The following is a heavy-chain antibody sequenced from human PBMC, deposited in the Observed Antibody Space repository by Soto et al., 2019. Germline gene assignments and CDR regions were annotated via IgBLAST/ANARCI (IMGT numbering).Heavy chain of an antibody. J-gene: IGHJ4*02. CDR3: ATSHGSGYRAFDY. CDR2: VNPILSMS. D-gene: IGHD3-10*01. V-gene: IGHV1-69*02. CDR1: GDTFSFYT. Sequence: QVQLVQSGAELKKPGSSVKVSCKASGDTFSFYTINWVRQAPGLGLEWMGRVNPILSMSNYAQKFQGRVTMTADKSTSTAYMELRSLRSEGTAFYYCATSHGSGYRAFDYWGQGALVTVSS.